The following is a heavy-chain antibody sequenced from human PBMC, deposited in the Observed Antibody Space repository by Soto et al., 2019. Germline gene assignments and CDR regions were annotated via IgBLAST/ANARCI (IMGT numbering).Heavy chain of an antibody. V-gene: IGHV3-23*01. CDR1: GFPFSIYA. CDR2: ISGSGGST. D-gene: IGHD6-19*01. CDR3: AKVSSGPLGPRGQPCGTDV. Sequence: GGSLRLSCAASGFPFSIYAMSLVRQSPGKGLEWVSAISGSGGSTYYADSVKGRFTISRDNSKNTLYLQMNSLRAEDTAVYYSAKVSSGPLGPRGQPCGTDVWCQGPTVTVSS. J-gene: IGHJ6*02.